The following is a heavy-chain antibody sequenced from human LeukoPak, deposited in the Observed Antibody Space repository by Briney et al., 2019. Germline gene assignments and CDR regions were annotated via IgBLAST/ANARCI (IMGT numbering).Heavy chain of an antibody. V-gene: IGHV3-11*04. CDR1: GFTFSDYY. CDR2: ISSSGSTI. CDR3: ARDPCGSTTCYLKS. Sequence: GGSLRLSCAASGFTFSDYYMSWIRQAPGKGLEWVSYISSSGSTIYYADSVKGRFTISRDNAKSSVYLQMNRLSAEDTAIYYCARDPCGSTTCYLKSWGQGTLVTVSS. D-gene: IGHD2-2*01. J-gene: IGHJ5*02.